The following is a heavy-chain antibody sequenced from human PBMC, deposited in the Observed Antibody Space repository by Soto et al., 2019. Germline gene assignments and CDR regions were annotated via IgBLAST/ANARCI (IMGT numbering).Heavy chain of an antibody. CDR1: GYSFTSDD. V-gene: IGHV1-8*01. D-gene: IGHD6-19*01. CDR3: ARAHSSGRTINYYSGMDV. J-gene: IGHJ6*02. CDR2: LNPNSGKT. Sequence: QVQLVQYGHEVKKPGPSVKVSCKASGYSFTSDDMFWVRQATGQGLEWMERLNPNSGKTAYAQKLQDRIIMSRNISITTVYMVRASVRTERTALYYCARAHSSGRTINYYSGMDVWGQGNTITVSS.